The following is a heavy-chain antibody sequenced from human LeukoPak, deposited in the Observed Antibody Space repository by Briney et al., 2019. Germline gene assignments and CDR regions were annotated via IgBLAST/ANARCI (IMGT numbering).Heavy chain of an antibody. Sequence: VSVKVSCKASGYTFTTDYIHWVRQAPGQGLEWMGIINPSGGSTTYAQKFQGRVIMTGDTSTSTVYMELRSLRSEDTAVYYCARGLGQPWGQGTLVTVSS. V-gene: IGHV1-46*01. CDR1: GYTFTTDY. CDR3: ARGLGQP. J-gene: IGHJ5*02. CDR2: INPSGGST.